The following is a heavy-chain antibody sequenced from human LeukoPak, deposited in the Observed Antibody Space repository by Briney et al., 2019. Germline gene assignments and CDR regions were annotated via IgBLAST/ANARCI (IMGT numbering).Heavy chain of an antibody. CDR3: ARVATVTTEYHRIWMRGAFDI. D-gene: IGHD4-17*01. Sequence: SQTLSLTCAISGDSVSSNSAAWNWIRQSPSRGLEWLGRTYYRSKWYNDYAVSVKSRITINPDTSKNQFSLQLNSVTPEDTAVYYCARVATVTTEYHRIWMRGAFDIWGQGTMVTVSS. V-gene: IGHV6-1*01. CDR1: GDSVSSNSAA. J-gene: IGHJ3*02. CDR2: TYYRSKWYN.